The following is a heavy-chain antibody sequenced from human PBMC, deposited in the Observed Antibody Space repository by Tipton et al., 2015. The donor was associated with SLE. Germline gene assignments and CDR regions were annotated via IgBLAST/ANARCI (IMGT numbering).Heavy chain of an antibody. V-gene: IGHV4-30-4*01. D-gene: IGHD3-22*01. J-gene: IGHJ3*02. Sequence: TLSLTCTVSGGSISSGDYYWSWLRQPPGKGLEWIGYIYYSGSTYYNPSLTSRVTISVDTSKNQFSLKLSSVTAADTAVYYCARVLYYYDSSGSTGAFDIWGQGTMVTVSS. CDR2: IYYSGST. CDR1: GGSISSGDYY. CDR3: ARVLYYYDSSGSTGAFDI.